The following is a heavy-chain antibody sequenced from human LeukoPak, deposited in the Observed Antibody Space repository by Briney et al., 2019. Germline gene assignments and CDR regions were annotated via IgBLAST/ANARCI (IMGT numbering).Heavy chain of an antibody. CDR2: IYSGGST. J-gene: IGHJ3*02. V-gene: IGHV3-66*01. CDR3: AREMARAFDI. CDR1: EFSVGSNY. Sequence: GGSLRLSCAASEFSVGSNYMTWVRQAPGKGLEWVSLIYSGGSTYYADSVKGRFTISRDNSKNTLYLQMNSLRAEDTAMYYCAREMARAFDIWGQGTMATVSS. D-gene: IGHD2-8*01.